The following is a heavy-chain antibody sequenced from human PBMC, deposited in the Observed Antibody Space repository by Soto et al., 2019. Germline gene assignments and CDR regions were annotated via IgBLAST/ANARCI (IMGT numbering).Heavy chain of an antibody. CDR3: ARDLNSNYYYYGMDV. CDR2: ISSSSSYI. J-gene: IGHJ6*02. CDR1: GFTFSSYS. D-gene: IGHD4-4*01. V-gene: IGHV3-21*01. Sequence: EVQLVESGGGLVKPGGSLRLSCAASGFTFSSYSMNWVRQAPGKGLEWVSSISSSSSYIYYADSVKGRFTISRDNAKNSLYLQMNSLRAEDTAVYYCARDLNSNYYYYGMDVWGQGTTVTVSS.